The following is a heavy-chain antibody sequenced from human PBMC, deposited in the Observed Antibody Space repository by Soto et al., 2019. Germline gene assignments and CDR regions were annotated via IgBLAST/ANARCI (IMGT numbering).Heavy chain of an antibody. J-gene: IGHJ6*02. CDR1: GGTFSSYA. Sequence: QVQLVQSGAEVKKPGSSVKVSCKASGGTFSSYAISWVRQAPGQGLEWMGGIIPIFGTANYAQKFQGRVTITADESTSTAYMELSSLRSEDTAVYYCARVGTQKDIVPTIRGSYYYGMDVWGQGTTVTVSS. CDR3: ARVGTQKDIVPTIRGSYYYGMDV. V-gene: IGHV1-69*01. CDR2: IIPIFGTA. D-gene: IGHD5-12*01.